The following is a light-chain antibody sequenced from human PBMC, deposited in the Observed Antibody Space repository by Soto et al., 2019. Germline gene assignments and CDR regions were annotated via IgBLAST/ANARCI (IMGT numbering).Light chain of an antibody. V-gene: IGLV2-8*01. CDR2: EVS. Sequence: QSALTQPPSASGSPGQSVTISCTGTSSDVGGYNYVSWYQQHPGKAPKLMIYEVSKRPSGVPDRFSGSKSGNTASLTVSGLQAEDAADYYCSSYAGSNNLDVFGLGTKLTV. CDR1: SSDVGGYNY. J-gene: IGLJ1*01. CDR3: SSYAGSNNLDV.